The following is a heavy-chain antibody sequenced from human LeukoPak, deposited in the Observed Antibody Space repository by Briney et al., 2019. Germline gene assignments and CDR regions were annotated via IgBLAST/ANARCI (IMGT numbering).Heavy chain of an antibody. CDR1: GFTFSSFA. D-gene: IGHD2-8*02. J-gene: IGHJ6*03. V-gene: IGHV3-23*01. CDR2: VSGSAGRT. Sequence: GGSLRRSCAASGFTFSSFAMTWVRQAPGKGLEWVSTVSGSAGRTDYADSAKGRFTISRDNLKNTLYLQMNGLRAEDTAVYYCAKNRGHCVDGVCHNYYYMDVWGRGTTVTVSS. CDR3: AKNRGHCVDGVCHNYYYMDV.